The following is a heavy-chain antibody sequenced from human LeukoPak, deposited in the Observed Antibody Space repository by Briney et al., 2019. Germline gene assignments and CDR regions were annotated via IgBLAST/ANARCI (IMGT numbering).Heavy chain of an antibody. V-gene: IGHV1-69*04. J-gene: IGHJ4*02. CDR3: ARSWGIVGATGPIDY. CDR1: GGTFSSYA. D-gene: IGHD1-26*01. CDR2: MIPILGIA. Sequence: GASVKVSCKASGGTFSSYAISWVRQAPGQGLEWMGSMIPILGIANYAQKFQGRVTITADKSTSTAYMELSSLSSDDTAVYYCARSWGIVGATGPIDYWGQGTLVTVSS.